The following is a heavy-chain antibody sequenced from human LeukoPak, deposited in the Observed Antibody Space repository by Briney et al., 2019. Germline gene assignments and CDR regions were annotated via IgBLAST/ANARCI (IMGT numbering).Heavy chain of an antibody. V-gene: IGHV4-34*01. CDR1: GGSFSASY. Sequence: SETLYLTCAVYGGSFSASYWSRIRQPPGKGLEWIAEIDHSGSTNYNPSLKSRVTISVDTSKNQFSLKLSSVTAADTAVYYCARGAHDSYDSLDFDYWGQGTLVTVSS. CDR3: ARGAHDSYDSLDFDY. CDR2: IDHSGST. J-gene: IGHJ4*02. D-gene: IGHD5-18*01.